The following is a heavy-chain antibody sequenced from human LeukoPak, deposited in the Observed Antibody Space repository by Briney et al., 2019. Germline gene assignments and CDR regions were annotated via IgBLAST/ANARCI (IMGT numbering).Heavy chain of an antibody. Sequence: GGSLRLSCVASGFTFSSRGMHWVRQAPGKGLEWVAVIWYDGSNKYYADSVKGRFTISRDNSKDTLYLEMSSLRAEDTAVYYCTSFEYWGQGTLVTVSS. J-gene: IGHJ4*02. CDR1: GFTFSSRG. V-gene: IGHV3-33*01. CDR2: IWYDGSNK. CDR3: TSFEY.